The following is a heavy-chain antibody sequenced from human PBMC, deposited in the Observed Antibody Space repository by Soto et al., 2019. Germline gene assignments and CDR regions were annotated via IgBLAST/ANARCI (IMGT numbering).Heavy chain of an antibody. V-gene: IGHV3-23*01. Sequence: GGSLRLSCAASGFTVSSNYMSWVRQAPGKGLEWVSAISGSGGSTYYADSVKGRFTISRDNSKNTLYLQMNSLRAEDTAVYYCAKIRLAVAGSEGYYFDYWGQGTLVTVSS. J-gene: IGHJ4*02. D-gene: IGHD6-19*01. CDR2: ISGSGGST. CDR3: AKIRLAVAGSEGYYFDY. CDR1: GFTVSSNY.